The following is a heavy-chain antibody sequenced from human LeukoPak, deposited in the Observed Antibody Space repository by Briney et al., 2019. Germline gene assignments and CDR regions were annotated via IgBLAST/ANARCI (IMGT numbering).Heavy chain of an antibody. CDR3: ARDSPVLLWFGEVEAGFDP. J-gene: IGHJ5*02. CDR2: FDPEDEDT. D-gene: IGHD3-10*01. CDR1: GHTLNELS. V-gene: IGHV1-24*01. Sequence: GASVKVSCKVSGHTLNELSMHWVRQPPGKGLEWMGGFDPEDEDTVYAQKFQGRITMTEDTSTDTAYLELSNLRSEDTAVYYCARDSPVLLWFGEVEAGFDPWGQGTLVTVSS.